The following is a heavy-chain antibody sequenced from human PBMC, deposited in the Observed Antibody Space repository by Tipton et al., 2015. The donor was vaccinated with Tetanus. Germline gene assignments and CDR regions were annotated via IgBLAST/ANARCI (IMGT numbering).Heavy chain of an antibody. CDR1: DGPVSSGGHY. Sequence: LRLSCTVSDGPVSSGGHYWGWVRQLPGKGLEWIGCIYYSGTTYYNPSLRSRLSISVDTSKNQFSLSLASVTAADTAIYYCARAELRRGFSGYLYYDLWGRGILVTVSS. D-gene: IGHD5-12*01. V-gene: IGHV4-31*03. CDR3: ARAELRRGFSGYLYYDL. J-gene: IGHJ2*01. CDR2: IYYSGTT.